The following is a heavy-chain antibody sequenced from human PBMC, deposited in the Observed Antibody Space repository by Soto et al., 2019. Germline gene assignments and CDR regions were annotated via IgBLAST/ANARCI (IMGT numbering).Heavy chain of an antibody. V-gene: IGHV5-10-1*01. Sequence: GESLKISCKGSGYSFTSYWISWVRQMPGKGLEWMGRIDPSDSYTNYSPSFQGHVTISADKSISTAYLQWSSLKASDTAMYYCARLSRIAAAGTHYYGMDVWGQGTTVTVSS. CDR3: ARLSRIAAAGTHYYGMDV. J-gene: IGHJ6*02. D-gene: IGHD6-13*01. CDR1: GYSFTSYW. CDR2: IDPSDSYT.